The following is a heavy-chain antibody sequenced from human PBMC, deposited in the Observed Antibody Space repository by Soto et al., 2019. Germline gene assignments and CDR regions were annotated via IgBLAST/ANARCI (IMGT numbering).Heavy chain of an antibody. CDR2: IYYSGST. CDR3: ARHYSSGSRNWFDP. D-gene: IGHD6-19*01. J-gene: IGHJ5*02. Sequence: KSSETLSLTCSVSGGSINSSSYFWGWVRQPPGKGLEWIGSIYYSGSTYYNPSLRSRVTISVDTSKNQFSLKLSSVTAADTAVFYCARHYSSGSRNWFDPWGQGTQVTVSS. CDR1: GGSINSSSYF. V-gene: IGHV4-39*01.